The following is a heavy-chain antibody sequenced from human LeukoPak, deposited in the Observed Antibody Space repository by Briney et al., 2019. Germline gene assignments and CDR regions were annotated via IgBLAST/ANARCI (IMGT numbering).Heavy chain of an antibody. CDR2: INHSGST. CDR3: ARLPNIAARPGWFDP. J-gene: IGHJ5*02. Sequence: PSETLSLTCAVYGGSFSGYYWSWIRQPPGKGLEWIGEINHSGSTNYNPSLKSRVTISVDTSKNQFSLKLSSVTAADTAVYYCARLPNIAARPGWFDPWGQGTLVTVSS. V-gene: IGHV4-34*01. CDR1: GGSFSGYY. D-gene: IGHD6-6*01.